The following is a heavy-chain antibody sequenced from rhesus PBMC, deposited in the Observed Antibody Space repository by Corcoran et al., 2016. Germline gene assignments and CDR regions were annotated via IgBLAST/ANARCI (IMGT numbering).Heavy chain of an antibody. D-gene: IGHD4-29*01. V-gene: IGHV7-114*01. CDR1: GYTFTSYG. CDR2: NNTDTGNP. J-gene: IGHJ3*01. CDR3: ARLSYGSNDAFDF. Sequence: QVQLVQSGAEVKQPGASVKVSCKASGYTFTSYGMNWVRQAHGQRLEWMGWNNTDTGNPKYAQGFKERFTCAMDTSISTAYLQISSLKAEDTAVYYCARLSYGSNDAFDFWGQGLRVTVSS.